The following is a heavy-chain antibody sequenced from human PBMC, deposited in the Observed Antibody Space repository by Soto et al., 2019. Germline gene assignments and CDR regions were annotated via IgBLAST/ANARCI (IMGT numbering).Heavy chain of an antibody. CDR2: IYYSGST. Sequence: PSETLSLTWTVSGGSISSGGYYWSWIRQHPGKGLEWIGYIYYSGSTYYTPSLKSRVTISVATSKTQCSLKLSSVTAADTAVYYCATDHNSSGSWFDPWGRGTMVTVSS. D-gene: IGHD3-22*01. J-gene: IGHJ5*02. V-gene: IGHV4-31*02. CDR3: ATDHNSSGSWFDP. CDR1: GGSISSGGYY.